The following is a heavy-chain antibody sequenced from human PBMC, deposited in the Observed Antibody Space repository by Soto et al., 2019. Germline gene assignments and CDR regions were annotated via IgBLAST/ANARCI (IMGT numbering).Heavy chain of an antibody. CDR2: IWYDGSDK. CDR3: ARGPYYYGSGSYYVNY. Sequence: PGGSLRLSCAASGFTFSSYGMHWVRQAPGKGLEWVAVIWYDGSDKYYADSVKGRFTISRDNSKNTLYLQMNSLRAEDTAVYYCARGPYYYGSGSYYVNYWGQGTLVTVSS. D-gene: IGHD3-10*01. V-gene: IGHV3-33*01. J-gene: IGHJ4*02. CDR1: GFTFSSYG.